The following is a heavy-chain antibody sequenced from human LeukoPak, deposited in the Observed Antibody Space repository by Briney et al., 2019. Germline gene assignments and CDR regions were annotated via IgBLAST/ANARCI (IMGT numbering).Heavy chain of an antibody. V-gene: IGHV3-23*01. J-gene: IGHJ4*02. D-gene: IGHD1-26*01. CDR1: GFTFSNYA. CDR3: AKGGFRATGGY. CDR2: ISGSGGST. Sequence: PGGSLRLSCAAAGFTFSNYAMTWVRQAPGRGLEWVSSISGSGGSTYYADSVKGRFTISRDNSKNTLYLQMYSLRAEDTAVYYCAKGGFRATGGYWGQGTLVTVSS.